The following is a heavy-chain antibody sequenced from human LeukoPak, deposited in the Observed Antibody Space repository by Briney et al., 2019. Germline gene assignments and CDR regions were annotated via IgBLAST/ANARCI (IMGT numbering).Heavy chain of an antibody. CDR2: ISGGGDSA. Sequence: GGSLRLSCAASGLPFSDYAMTWVRQTPGKGLEWVSVISGGGDSADYADSMKGRFTISRDNSKNTLYLQMYSLRAEDTALYYCAKLGCTGTICYANYWGQGTLVTVSS. V-gene: IGHV3-23*01. CDR1: GLPFSDYA. D-gene: IGHD2-2*01. J-gene: IGHJ4*02. CDR3: AKLGCTGTICYANY.